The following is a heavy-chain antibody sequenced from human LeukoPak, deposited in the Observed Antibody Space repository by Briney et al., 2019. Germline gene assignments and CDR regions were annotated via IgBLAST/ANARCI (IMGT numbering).Heavy chain of an antibody. CDR1: GGSISSYY. CDR3: ARGPWSSRGYYYGMDV. CDR2: IYYSGST. Sequence: SETLSLTCTVSGGSISSYYWSWIRQPPGKGLEWIGYIYYSGSTNYNPSLKSRVTISVDTSKNQFSLKLSSVTAADTAVYYCARGPWSSRGYYYGMDVWGQGTTVTVSS. D-gene: IGHD1-26*01. J-gene: IGHJ6*02. V-gene: IGHV4-59*01.